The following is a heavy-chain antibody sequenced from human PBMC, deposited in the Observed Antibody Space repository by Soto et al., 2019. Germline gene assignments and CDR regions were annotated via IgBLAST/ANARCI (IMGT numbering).Heavy chain of an antibody. D-gene: IGHD3-16*02. CDR2: ISGSGGST. V-gene: IGHV3-23*01. Sequence: EVQLLESGGGLVQPGGSLRLSCAASGFTFSSYAMSWVRQAPGKGLEWVSAISGSGGSTYYADSVKGRFTISRDNSKNTLYLQMNSLRAEDTAVSYCAKDLSFLNWYFDLWGRGTLVTVSS. CDR1: GFTFSSYA. CDR3: AKDLSFLNWYFDL. J-gene: IGHJ2*01.